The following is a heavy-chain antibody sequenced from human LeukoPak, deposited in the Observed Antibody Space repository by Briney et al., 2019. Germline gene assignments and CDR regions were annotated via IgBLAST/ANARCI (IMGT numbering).Heavy chain of an antibody. CDR1: GFTFSSYE. CDR2: ISSSGSTI. Sequence: GGSLRLSCAASGFTFSSYEMNWVRQAPGKGREWVSYISSSGSTIYYADSVKGRFTISRDNAKNSLYLQMNSLRAEDTAVYYCARAGSSSWFDYWGQGTLVTVSS. D-gene: IGHD6-13*01. V-gene: IGHV3-48*03. CDR3: ARAGSSSWFDY. J-gene: IGHJ4*02.